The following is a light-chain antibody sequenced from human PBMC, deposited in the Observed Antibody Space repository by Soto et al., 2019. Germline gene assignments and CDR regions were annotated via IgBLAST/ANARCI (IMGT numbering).Light chain of an antibody. J-gene: IGKJ5*01. V-gene: IGKV3-15*01. CDR3: RQRNVWPPIT. Sequence: EIVMTQSPATLSVSPGERATLSCRASQSVSSNLAWYQQKPGQAPRLLIYGASTRATGIPARFSGSRSGTEFTLTISSLQSEDFAVYYCRQRNVWPPITFGQGTRLEIK. CDR1: QSVSSN. CDR2: GAS.